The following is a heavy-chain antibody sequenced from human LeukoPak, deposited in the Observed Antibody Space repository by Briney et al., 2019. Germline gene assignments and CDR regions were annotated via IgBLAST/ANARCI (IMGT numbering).Heavy chain of an antibody. J-gene: IGHJ4*02. D-gene: IGHD6-13*01. CDR1: GFTFSSYS. CDR3: ARGLHSSSAPIIDY. CDR2: ISSSSSYI. V-gene: IGHV3-21*01. Sequence: GGSLRLSCAASGFTFSSYSMNWVRQAPGKGLEWVSSISSSSSYIYYADSVKGRFTISRDNAKNSLYLQMNSLRAEDTAVHYCARGLHSSSAPIIDYWGQGTLVTVSS.